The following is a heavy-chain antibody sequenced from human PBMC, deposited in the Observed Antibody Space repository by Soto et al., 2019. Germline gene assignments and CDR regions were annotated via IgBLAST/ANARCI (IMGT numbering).Heavy chain of an antibody. CDR2: ISYDGSNK. CDR3: ARESWGSGRALDV. D-gene: IGHD3-10*01. V-gene: IGHV3-30-3*01. J-gene: IGHJ6*02. CDR1: GFTFSSYA. Sequence: QVQLVESGGGVVQPGRSLRLSCAASGFTFSSYAMHWVRQAPGTGLEWVAVISYDGSNKYYADSVKGRFTISRDNSKNTLYLQMNSLRAEDTTVYYCARESWGSGRALDVWGQGTTVTVSS.